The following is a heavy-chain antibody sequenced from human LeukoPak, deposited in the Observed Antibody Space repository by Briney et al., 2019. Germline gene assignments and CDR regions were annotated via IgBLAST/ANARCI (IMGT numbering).Heavy chain of an antibody. Sequence: GGSLRLSCAASGFTFSSYGMHWVRQAPGKGLEWVAVISYDGSNKYYADSVKGRFTISRDNSKNTLYLQMNSLRGEDTAVYYCAKARELLLDYWGQGTLVTVSS. CDR3: AKARELLLDY. D-gene: IGHD1-26*01. V-gene: IGHV3-30*18. J-gene: IGHJ4*02. CDR1: GFTFSSYG. CDR2: ISYDGSNK.